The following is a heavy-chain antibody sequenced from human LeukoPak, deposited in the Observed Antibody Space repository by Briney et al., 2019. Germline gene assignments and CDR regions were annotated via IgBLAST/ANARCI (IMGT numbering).Heavy chain of an antibody. J-gene: IGHJ4*02. CDR3: ATDYTDYSLAY. CDR1: GYTFTNYD. D-gene: IGHD4-11*01. Sequence: GASVKVSCKASGYTFTNYDINWVRQATGQGLEWMGWMNPNSGNTGYAQKFQGRVTMTRNTSISTAYMELSSLRYEDTAVYYCATDYTDYSLAYWGQGTLVTVSS. V-gene: IGHV1-8*01. CDR2: MNPNSGNT.